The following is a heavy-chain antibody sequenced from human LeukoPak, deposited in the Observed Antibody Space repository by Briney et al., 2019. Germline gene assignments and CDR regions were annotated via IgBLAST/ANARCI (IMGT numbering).Heavy chain of an antibody. D-gene: IGHD3-10*01. CDR3: ARDLYPSRPGDEYYYCGMDV. J-gene: IGHJ6*02. CDR2: INPNSGGT. CDR1: GYTFTGYY. Sequence: ASVKVSCKASGYTFTGYYMHWVRQAPGQGLEWMGWINPNSGGTNYAQKFQGRVTMTRDTSISTAYMELSKLRSDDTAVYYCARDLYPSRPGDEYYYCGMDVWGQGTTVTVSS. V-gene: IGHV1-2*02.